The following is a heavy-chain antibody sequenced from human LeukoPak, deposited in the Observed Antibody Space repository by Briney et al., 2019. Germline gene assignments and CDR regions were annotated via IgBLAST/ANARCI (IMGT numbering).Heavy chain of an antibody. J-gene: IGHJ2*01. Sequence: PSETLSLTCTVSGGSISSSSYYWGWIRQPPGKGLEWIGSIYYSGSNYYNPSLKSRVTISVDTSKNQFSLKLSSVTAADTAVYYWARHWRSDWYFDLWGRGTLVTVSS. CDR2: IYYSGSN. CDR3: ARHWRSDWYFDL. V-gene: IGHV4-39*07. D-gene: IGHD1-1*01. CDR1: GGSISSSSYY.